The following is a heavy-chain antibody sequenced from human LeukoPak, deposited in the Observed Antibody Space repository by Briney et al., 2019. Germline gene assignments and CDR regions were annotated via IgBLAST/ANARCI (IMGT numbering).Heavy chain of an antibody. J-gene: IGHJ3*02. V-gene: IGHV3-30*03. CDR3: ASAAPNAFDI. Sequence: GGSLRLSCAASGFTFSSYAMSWVRQAPGKGLEWVAVISYDGSNKYYADSVKGRFTISRDNSKNTLYLQMNSLRAEDTAVYYCASAAPNAFDIWGQGTMVTVSS. CDR1: GFTFSSYA. D-gene: IGHD6-25*01. CDR2: ISYDGSNK.